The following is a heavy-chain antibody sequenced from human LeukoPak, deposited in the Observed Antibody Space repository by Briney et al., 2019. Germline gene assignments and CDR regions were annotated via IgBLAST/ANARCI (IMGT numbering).Heavy chain of an antibody. J-gene: IGHJ6*03. D-gene: IGHD5-24*01. V-gene: IGHV1-18*01. CDR1: GFALTTYN. CDR3: ARNTYGYKFSMDV. CDR2: VTAFNEDT. Sequence: ASVKVSCKASGFALTTYNIVWLRQAPGQGLEWVGWVTAFNEDTHYSRKVQGRVTMTRDTSTSTAYMELRSLRFDDTAVYYCARNTYGYKFSMDVWGKGTTVTVSS.